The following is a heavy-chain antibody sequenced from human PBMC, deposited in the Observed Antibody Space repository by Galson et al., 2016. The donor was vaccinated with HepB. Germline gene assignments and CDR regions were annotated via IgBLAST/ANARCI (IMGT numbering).Heavy chain of an antibody. J-gene: IGHJ4*02. D-gene: IGHD2-21*02. CDR3: ARGVTGTPYFDF. Sequence: ETLSLTCNISGGSISTYFWSWIRQPPGKGLEWIGYVYKTGSTNYSPSLQSRVTVSVDTSKNQFSLQLRSVTAADTAVYYCARGVTGTPYFDFWGQGALVTVSS. V-gene: IGHV4-59*01. CDR1: GGSISTYF. CDR2: VYKTGST.